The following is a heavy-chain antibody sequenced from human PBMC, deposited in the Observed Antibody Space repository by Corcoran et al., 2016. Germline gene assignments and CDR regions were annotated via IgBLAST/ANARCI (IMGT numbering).Heavy chain of an antibody. J-gene: IGHJ5*02. CDR1: GGSFSGYY. CDR2: INHSGST. V-gene: IGHV4-34*01. Sequence: QVQLQQWGAGLLKPSETLSLTCAVYGGSFSGYYWSWIRQPPGKGLEWIGEINHSGSTNYNPSLKSRVTISVDTAKNQFSLKLSSVTAADTAVYYCARRGRITMIVVINSYGGGFDPWGQGTLVTVSS. D-gene: IGHD3-22*01. CDR3: ARRGRITMIVVINSYGGGFDP.